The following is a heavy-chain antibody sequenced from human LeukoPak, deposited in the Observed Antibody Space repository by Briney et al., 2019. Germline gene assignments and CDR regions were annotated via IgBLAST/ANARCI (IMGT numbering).Heavy chain of an antibody. D-gene: IGHD2-15*01. Sequence: ASVKVSCKDSGYTFTHFGISWVRQAPGQGLEWMGWISPYNGNTDYPQKVQGRVTMTTDTSTSTAYMELRSLRLDDTAVYYCARGGVGHCSGGSCPTSWFDPWGQGTLVTVSS. J-gene: IGHJ5*02. CDR3: ARGGVGHCSGGSCPTSWFDP. CDR2: ISPYNGNT. CDR1: GYTFTHFG. V-gene: IGHV1-18*01.